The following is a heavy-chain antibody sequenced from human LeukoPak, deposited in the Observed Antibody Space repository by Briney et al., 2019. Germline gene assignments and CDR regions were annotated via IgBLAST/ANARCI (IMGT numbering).Heavy chain of an antibody. Sequence: GESLQISCRGSGYSFTSYWIGWVRQMPGKGLEWMGIIYPGDSDTRYSPSFQGQVTISADKSISTAYLQWSSLKASDTAMYYCARPSYYYDSSGYYFYFDYWGQGTLVTVSS. CDR2: IYPGDSDT. D-gene: IGHD3-22*01. CDR3: ARPSYYYDSSGYYFYFDY. V-gene: IGHV5-51*01. J-gene: IGHJ4*02. CDR1: GYSFTSYW.